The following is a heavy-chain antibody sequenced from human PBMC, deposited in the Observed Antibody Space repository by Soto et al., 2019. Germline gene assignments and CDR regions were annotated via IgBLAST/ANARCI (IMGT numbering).Heavy chain of an antibody. J-gene: IGHJ3*02. D-gene: IGHD6-6*01. Sequence: GGSLRLSCAASGFTFSDYYMSWIRQAPGKGLEWVSYISSSGSTIYYADSVKGRFTISRDNAKNSLYLQMNSLRAEDTAVYYCAREVGAYSSSLDAFDSWGQGTMVPVSS. CDR2: ISSSGSTI. CDR3: AREVGAYSSSLDAFDS. CDR1: GFTFSDYY. V-gene: IGHV3-11*01.